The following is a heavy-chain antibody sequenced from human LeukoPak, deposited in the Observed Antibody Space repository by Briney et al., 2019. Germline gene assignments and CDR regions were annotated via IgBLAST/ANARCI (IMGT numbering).Heavy chain of an antibody. CDR2: IYTSGST. Sequence: PSETLSLTCTVSGGSTNTYCWSWIRQPAGKGLEWIGRIYTSGSTYYNPSLKSRVTISIDKSKNQFSLRLTSVTAADTAVYYCARDRSGYSEYSFDNRGQGSLVSVS. V-gene: IGHV4-4*07. J-gene: IGHJ4*02. CDR1: GGSTNTYC. D-gene: IGHD5-12*01. CDR3: ARDRSGYSEYSFDN.